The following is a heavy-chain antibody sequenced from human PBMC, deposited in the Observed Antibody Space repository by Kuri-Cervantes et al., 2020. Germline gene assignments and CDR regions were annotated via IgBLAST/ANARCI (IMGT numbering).Heavy chain of an antibody. V-gene: IGHV4-4*08. CDR2: IYTSGST. CDR1: GGSFSGYY. J-gene: IGHJ4*02. CDR3: AREELLGDFDY. D-gene: IGHD1-26*01. Sequence: SETLSLTCAVYGGSFSGYYWSWIRQHPGKCLEWIGRIYTSGSTNYNPSLKSRVTISVDTSKNQFSLKLSSVTAADTAVYYCAREELLGDFDYWGQGTLVTVSS.